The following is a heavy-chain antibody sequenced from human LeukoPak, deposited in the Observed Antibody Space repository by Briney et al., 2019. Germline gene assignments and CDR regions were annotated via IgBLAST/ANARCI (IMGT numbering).Heavy chain of an antibody. V-gene: IGHV3-30*02. CDR1: GFTFSSYG. J-gene: IGHJ4*02. Sequence: GGSLRLSCAASGFTFSSYGMYWVRQAPGKGLEWVAFIRYDGSNKYYADSVKGRFTISRDNSKNTLYLQMNSLRAEDTAVYYCARGPYIAVAGTVDYWGQGTLVTVSS. D-gene: IGHD6-19*01. CDR3: ARGPYIAVAGTVDY. CDR2: IRYDGSNK.